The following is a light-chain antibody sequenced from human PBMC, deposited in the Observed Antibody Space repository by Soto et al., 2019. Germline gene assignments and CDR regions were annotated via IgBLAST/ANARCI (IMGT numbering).Light chain of an antibody. V-gene: IGLV2-8*01. Sequence: QCLLTQPASASGSPGQSVTISCTGTSSDVGGYNYVSWYQQYPGRAPKLMIYEVTKRPSGVPDRFSGSKSGNTASLTVSGLQAEDEADYYCSSYAASNNFYFVFGGGTQLTVL. CDR3: SSYAASNNFYFV. CDR2: EVT. CDR1: SSDVGGYNY. J-gene: IGLJ3*02.